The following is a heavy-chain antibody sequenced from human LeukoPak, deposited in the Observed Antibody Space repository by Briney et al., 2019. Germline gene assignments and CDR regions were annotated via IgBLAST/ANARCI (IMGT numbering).Heavy chain of an antibody. J-gene: IGHJ4*02. CDR2: INHSGST. V-gene: IGHV4-34*01. CDR3: ARHDGYSSGWYNY. D-gene: IGHD6-19*01. Sequence: PSETLSLTCAVYGGSFSGYYWSWIRQPPGKGLEWIGEINHSGSTNYNPSLKSRVTISVDTSKNQFSLKLSSVTAADTAVYYCARHDGYSSGWYNYWGQGTLVTVSS. CDR1: GGSFSGYY.